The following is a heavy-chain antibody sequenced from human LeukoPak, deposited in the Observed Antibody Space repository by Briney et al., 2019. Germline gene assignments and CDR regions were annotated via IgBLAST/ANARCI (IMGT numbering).Heavy chain of an antibody. D-gene: IGHD3-22*01. CDR1: GGSISSGGYY. V-gene: IGHV4-31*03. Sequence: SETLSLTCTVSGGSISSGGYYWSWIRQHPGKGLEWIGYIYYSGSTYYTPSLKSRVTISVDTSKNQFSLKLSSVTAADTAVYYCARESGYSYYYFDYWGQGTLVTVSS. J-gene: IGHJ4*02. CDR3: ARESGYSYYYFDY. CDR2: IYYSGST.